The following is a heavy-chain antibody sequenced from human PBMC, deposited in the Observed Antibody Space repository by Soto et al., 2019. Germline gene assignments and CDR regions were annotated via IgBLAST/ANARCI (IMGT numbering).Heavy chain of an antibody. CDR2: IDPSDSYT. J-gene: IGHJ4*02. CDR3: ARRNYYDSTTPHFDY. CDR1: GYSFTSYW. V-gene: IGHV5-10-1*01. Sequence: GESLKISCKGSGYSFTSYWIGWVRQMPGKGLEWMGRIDPSDSYTNYSPSFQGHVTISADKSISTAYLQWSSLKASDTAMYYCARRNYYDSTTPHFDYWGQGTLVTVSS. D-gene: IGHD3-22*01.